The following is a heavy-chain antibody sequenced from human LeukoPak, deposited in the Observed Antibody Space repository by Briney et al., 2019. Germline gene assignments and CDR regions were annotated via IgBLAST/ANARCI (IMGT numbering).Heavy chain of an antibody. D-gene: IGHD3-16*02. V-gene: IGHV3-21*04. CDR1: GFTFSSYP. Sequence: GGSLRLSCAASGFTFSSYPMSRVRQAPGKGLEWVSSISTSNSYIYYADSVKGRFTISRDNSKNTLYLQMNSLRAEDTAVYYCARDKGSYDYVWRSYRYNYFDYWGQGTLVTLSS. CDR3: ARDKGSYDYVWRSYRYNYFDY. CDR2: ISTSNSYI. J-gene: IGHJ4*02.